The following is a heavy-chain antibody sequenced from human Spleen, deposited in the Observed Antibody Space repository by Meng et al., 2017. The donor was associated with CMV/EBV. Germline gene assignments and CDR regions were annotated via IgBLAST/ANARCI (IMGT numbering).Heavy chain of an antibody. Sequence: SVKVSCKASGGTFSSYAISWVRQAPGQGLEWMGGIIPIFDTANYAQRFQGRVTITTDESTSTAYMELSSLRSEDTAVYYCARDHIEVEPAAYNYYGMDVWGQGTTVTVSS. CDR3: ARDHIEVEPAAYNYYGMDV. CDR1: GGTFSSYA. D-gene: IGHD2-2*01. J-gene: IGHJ6*02. V-gene: IGHV1-69*05. CDR2: IIPIFDTA.